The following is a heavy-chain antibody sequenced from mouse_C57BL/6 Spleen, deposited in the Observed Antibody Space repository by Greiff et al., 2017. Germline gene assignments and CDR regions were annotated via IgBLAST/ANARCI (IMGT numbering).Heavy chain of an antibody. CDR2: ISGGGGNT. J-gene: IGHJ4*01. D-gene: IGHD1-1*01. CDR1: GFTFSSYT. Sequence: EVKLVESGGGLVKPGGSLKLSCAASGFTFSSYTMSWVRQTPEKRLVWVATISGGGGNTYYPDSVKGRFTISRDNAKNTLYLQMSSLRSEDTALYYCARRVDYAMDYWGQGTSVTVSS. CDR3: ARRVDYAMDY. V-gene: IGHV5-9*01.